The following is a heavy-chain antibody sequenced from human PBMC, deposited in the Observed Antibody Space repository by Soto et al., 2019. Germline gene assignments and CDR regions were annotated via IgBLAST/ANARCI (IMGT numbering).Heavy chain of an antibody. CDR3: ARDDYDILTGTTYYFDY. CDR2: IWYDGSNK. Sequence: PGGSLRLSCAASGFTFSSYGMHWVRQAPGKGLEWVAVIWYDGSNKYYADSVKGRFTISRDNSKNTLYLQMNSLRAEDTAVYYCARDDYDILTGTTYYFDYWGQGTLVTSPQ. J-gene: IGHJ4*02. V-gene: IGHV3-33*01. D-gene: IGHD3-9*01. CDR1: GFTFSSYG.